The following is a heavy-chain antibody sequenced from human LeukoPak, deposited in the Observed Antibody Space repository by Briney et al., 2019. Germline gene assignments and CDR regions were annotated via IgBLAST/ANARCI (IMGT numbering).Heavy chain of an antibody. CDR3: ARRPYYYGSASYYIFDY. V-gene: IGHV4-59*08. D-gene: IGHD3-10*01. Sequence: SETLSLTCTVSGGSISSYYWSWIRQPPGKGLEWIGYIYYSGSTNYNPSLKSRVTISVDTSKNQFSLKLSSVTAADTAVYYCARRPYYYGSASYYIFDYWGQGTLVTISS. CDR1: GGSISSYY. J-gene: IGHJ4*02. CDR2: IYYSGST.